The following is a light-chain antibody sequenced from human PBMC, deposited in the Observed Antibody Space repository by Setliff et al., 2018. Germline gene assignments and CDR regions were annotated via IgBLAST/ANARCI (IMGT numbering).Light chain of an antibody. V-gene: IGLV2-14*03. CDR3: SSYTSRTTLDV. CDR2: DVN. Sequence: QSALTQPASVSGSPGQSITISYTGSSSDIGAYDYVSWYQQHPGKAPKLMIYDVNNRPSGVSNRFSGSKSGNTASLTISGLQAEDEADYYCSSYTSRTTLDVFGTGTKVTVL. CDR1: SSDIGAYDY. J-gene: IGLJ1*01.